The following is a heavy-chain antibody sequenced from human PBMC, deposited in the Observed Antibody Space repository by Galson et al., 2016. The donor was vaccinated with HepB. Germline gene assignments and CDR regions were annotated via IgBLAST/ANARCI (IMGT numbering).Heavy chain of an antibody. Sequence: CAISGDSVDNNGAAWVWIRQSPSRGLEWLGRTFYRSTWENHYAGSVKNRITISPDTSRNQFSLSLNSVTPEDTAVYYCARAVMLGRGMDVWGQGTTVTVSS. CDR3: ARAVMLGRGMDV. D-gene: IGHD3-10*01. J-gene: IGHJ6*01. CDR1: GDSVDNNGAA. CDR2: TFYRSTWEN. V-gene: IGHV6-1*01.